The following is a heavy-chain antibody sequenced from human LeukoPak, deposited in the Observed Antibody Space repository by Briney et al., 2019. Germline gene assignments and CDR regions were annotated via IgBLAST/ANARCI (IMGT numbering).Heavy chain of an antibody. D-gene: IGHD3-10*01. CDR1: GGFISSGGYY. CDR3: ARGPAGSYFHVPDY. V-gene: IGHV4-31*03. Sequence: SETLSLTCTVSGGFISSGGYYWTWIRPPSGKGLECVGYIYYSGSTYYNPSLKSRISMSLDASKNQFSLNLSSVTAADTAVYYCARGPAGSYFHVPDYWGQGTLVTVSS. J-gene: IGHJ4*02. CDR2: IYYSGST.